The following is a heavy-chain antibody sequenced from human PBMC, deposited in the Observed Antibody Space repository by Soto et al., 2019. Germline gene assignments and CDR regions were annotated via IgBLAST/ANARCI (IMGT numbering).Heavy chain of an antibody. CDR2: IYHSGST. Sequence: SETLSLTCAVSGYSISSGYYWGWIRQPPGKGLEWIGSIYHSGSTYYNPSLKSRVTISVDTSKNQFSLKLSSVTAADTAVDYCARDISYSSSWYHYYYYYGMDVWGQGTTVTVSS. V-gene: IGHV4-38-2*02. J-gene: IGHJ6*02. CDR3: ARDISYSSSWYHYYYYYGMDV. D-gene: IGHD6-13*01. CDR1: GYSISSGYY.